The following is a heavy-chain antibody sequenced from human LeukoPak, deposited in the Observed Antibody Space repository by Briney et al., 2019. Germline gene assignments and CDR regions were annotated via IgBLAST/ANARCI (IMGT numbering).Heavy chain of an antibody. D-gene: IGHD3-10*02. CDR3: AELGITMIGGV. V-gene: IGHV3-48*03. CDR2: ISSSGSTI. J-gene: IGHJ6*04. Sequence: GGSLRLSCAASGFTFSSYEMNWVRQGPGKGREWVSYISSSGSTIYYADSVKGRFTISRDNAKNSLYLQMNSLRAEDTAVYYCAELGITMIGGVWGKGTTVTISS. CDR1: GFTFSSYE.